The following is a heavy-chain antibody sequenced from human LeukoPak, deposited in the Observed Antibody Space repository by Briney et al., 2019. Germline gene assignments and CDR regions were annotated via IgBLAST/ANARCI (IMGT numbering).Heavy chain of an antibody. Sequence: PSETLSLTCTVSGGSISSYYWSWIRQPAGKGLEWIGRIYTSGSTNYNPSLKSRVTMSVDTSKNQFSLKLSSVTAADTAVYYCARDSPGGATTGSDAFDIWGQGTMVTVSS. CDR3: ARDSPGGATTGSDAFDI. V-gene: IGHV4-4*07. D-gene: IGHD1-26*01. CDR2: IYTSGST. CDR1: GGSISSYY. J-gene: IGHJ3*02.